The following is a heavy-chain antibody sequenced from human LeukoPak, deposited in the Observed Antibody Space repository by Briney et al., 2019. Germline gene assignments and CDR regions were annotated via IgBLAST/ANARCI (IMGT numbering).Heavy chain of an antibody. D-gene: IGHD1-26*01. J-gene: IGHJ4*02. V-gene: IGHV4-61*02. CDR2: IYTSGST. CDR3: ARDRYKWELSD. Sequence: SQPLSLTCTVSGGSISSGSYYWSWIRQPAGKGLEWIGRIYTSGSTNYNPSLKSRVTISVDTSKNQFSLKLSSVTAADTAVYYCARDRYKWELSDWGQGTLVTVSS. CDR1: GGSISSGSYY.